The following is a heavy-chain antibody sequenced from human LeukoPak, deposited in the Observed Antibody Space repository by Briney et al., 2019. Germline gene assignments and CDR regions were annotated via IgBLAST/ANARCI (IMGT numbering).Heavy chain of an antibody. CDR3: AGSGSYWSYWFDP. V-gene: IGHV4-59*01. CDR1: GGSISSYY. CDR2: IYYSGST. Sequence: SETLSLTCTVSGGSISSYYWSWIRQPPGKGLEWIGYIYYSGSTNYNPSLKSRVTISVDTSKNRFSLKLSSVTAADTAVYYCAGSGSYWSYWFDPWGQGTLVTVSS. J-gene: IGHJ5*02. D-gene: IGHD3-10*01.